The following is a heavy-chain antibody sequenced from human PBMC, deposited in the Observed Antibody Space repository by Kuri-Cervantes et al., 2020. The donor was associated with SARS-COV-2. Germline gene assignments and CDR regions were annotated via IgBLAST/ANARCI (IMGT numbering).Heavy chain of an antibody. V-gene: IGHV1-58*02. CDR2: IIVGSGKT. CDR1: GSTFSGSA. CDR3: ARFAYLCIGEWCDL. Sequence: SVKVSCKASGSTFSGSAIHWVRQARGQGLEWMGGIIVGSGKTDYARKFQGRVTITTDMSTTTVYMELSSLRSDDTAMYYCARFAYLCIGEWCDLWGQGTMVTVSS. D-gene: IGHD2-15*01. J-gene: IGHJ3*01.